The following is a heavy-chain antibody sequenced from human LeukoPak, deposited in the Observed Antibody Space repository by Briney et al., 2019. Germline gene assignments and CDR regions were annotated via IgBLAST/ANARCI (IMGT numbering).Heavy chain of an antibody. CDR2: IYHSGST. D-gene: IGHD3-3*01. CDR3: ARGRSALFLEWFQAYFDY. V-gene: IGHV4-30-2*01. Sequence: PSQTLSLTCTVSGGSISSGGYYWSWIRQPPGKGLEWIGYIYHSGSTYYNPSLKSRVTISVDRSKNQFSLKLSSVTAADTAVYYCARGRSALFLEWFQAYFDYWGQGTLVTVSS. J-gene: IGHJ4*02. CDR1: GGSISSGGYY.